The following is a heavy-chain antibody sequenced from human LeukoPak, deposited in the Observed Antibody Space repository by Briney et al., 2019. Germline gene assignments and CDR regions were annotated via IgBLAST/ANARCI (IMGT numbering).Heavy chain of an antibody. Sequence: PGGSLRPSCTVSGFTVSSNSMSWVRQAPGKGLEWVSFIYSDNTHYSDSVKGRFTISRDNSKNTLYLQMNSLRVEDTAVYYCAQDLAWGAFDHWGQGTLVTVSS. J-gene: IGHJ4*02. CDR3: AQDLAWGAFDH. CDR2: IYSDNT. D-gene: IGHD7-27*01. V-gene: IGHV3-53*01. CDR1: GFTVSSNS.